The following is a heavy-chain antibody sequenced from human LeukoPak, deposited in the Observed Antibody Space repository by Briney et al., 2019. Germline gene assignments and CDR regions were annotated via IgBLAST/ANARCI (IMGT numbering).Heavy chain of an antibody. V-gene: IGHV1-2*02. D-gene: IGHD3-9*01. Sequence: ASVKVSCKASGYTFTGYDMHWGRQAPGQGLEWMGWINPNSGGTNYAQKFQGRVTMTSDTSISTAYMELSRLRSDDTAVYYCARGDILTGYEPAYWGQGTLVTVSS. CDR1: GYTFTGYD. CDR2: INPNSGGT. J-gene: IGHJ4*02. CDR3: ARGDILTGYEPAY.